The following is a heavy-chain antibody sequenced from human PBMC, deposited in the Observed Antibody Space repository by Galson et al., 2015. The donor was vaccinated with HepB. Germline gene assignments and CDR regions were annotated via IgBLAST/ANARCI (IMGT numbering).Heavy chain of an antibody. J-gene: IGHJ4*02. Sequence: SLRLSCAASGFTFSSYGMHWVRQAPGKGLEWVAVISYDGSNKYYADSVKGRFTISRDNSKNTLYLQMNSLRAEDTAVYYCAKDTKAMAGGSFDYWGQGTLVTVSS. CDR1: GFTFSSYG. CDR3: AKDTKAMAGGSFDY. V-gene: IGHV3-30*18. CDR2: ISYDGSNK. D-gene: IGHD3-10*01.